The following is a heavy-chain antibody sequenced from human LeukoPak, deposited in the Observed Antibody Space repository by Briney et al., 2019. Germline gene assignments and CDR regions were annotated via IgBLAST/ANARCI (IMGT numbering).Heavy chain of an antibody. J-gene: IGHJ6*02. V-gene: IGHV1-69*04. CDR1: GGTFSSYA. D-gene: IGHD4-17*01. Sequence: ASVKVSCKASGGTFSSYAISWVRQAPGQGLEWMGRIIPILGIANYAQKFQGRVTITADKSTSTAYMELSSLRSEDTAVYYCARDSDGDYYGMDVWGQGTTVTVSS. CDR3: ARDSDGDYYGMDV. CDR2: IIPILGIA.